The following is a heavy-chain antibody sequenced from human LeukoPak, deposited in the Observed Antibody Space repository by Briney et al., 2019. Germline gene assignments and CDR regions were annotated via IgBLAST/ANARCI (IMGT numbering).Heavy chain of an antibody. V-gene: IGHV4-34*01. CDR1: GGSFSGYY. CDR2: INHSGST. Sequence: SETLSLTCAVYGGSFSGYYWSWISQPPGKGLEWIGEINHSGSTNYNPSLKSRVTISVDTSKNQFSLKLSSVTAADTAVYYCARARGYSYGGNYYYYYGMDVWGQGTTVTVSS. D-gene: IGHD5-18*01. CDR3: ARARGYSYGGNYYYYYGMDV. J-gene: IGHJ6*02.